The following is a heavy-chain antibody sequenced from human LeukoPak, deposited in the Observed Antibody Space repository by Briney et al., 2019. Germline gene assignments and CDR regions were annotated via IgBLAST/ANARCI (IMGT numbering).Heavy chain of an antibody. V-gene: IGHV3-30*04. J-gene: IGHJ4*02. CDR1: GFTFSSYA. CDR3: ARVSWDSSGPNDY. D-gene: IGHD3-22*01. Sequence: PGGSLRLSCAASGFTFSSYAMHWVRQAPGKGLVWVAVISYDGSNKYYADSVKGRFTISRDNSQNTLYLQMNSLRAEDTAVYYSARVSWDSSGPNDYWGQGTLVTVSS. CDR2: ISYDGSNK.